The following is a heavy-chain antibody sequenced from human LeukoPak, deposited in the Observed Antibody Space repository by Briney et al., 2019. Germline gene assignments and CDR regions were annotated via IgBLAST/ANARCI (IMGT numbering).Heavy chain of an antibody. CDR3: ARTGKYSSSWVSPFDY. V-gene: IGHV3-21*01. CDR2: ISSSSRYI. Sequence: PGGSLRLSCAASGFPFSSYSMTWVRQAPGKGLEWVSPISSSSRYIYYADSVKGRFTISRDNAKNSLYLQMNSLRAEDTAVDYCARTGKYSSSWVSPFDYWGQGTRVTVSS. D-gene: IGHD6-13*01. CDR1: GFPFSSYS. J-gene: IGHJ4*02.